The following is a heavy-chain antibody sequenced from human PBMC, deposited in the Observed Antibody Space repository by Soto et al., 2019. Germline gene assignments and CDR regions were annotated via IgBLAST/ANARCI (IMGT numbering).Heavy chain of an antibody. Sequence: KQSQTLSLTCAISGDSVSSNSAAWNWIRQSPSRGLEWLGRTYYRSKWYNDYAVSVKSRITINPDTSKNQFSLQLNSVTPEDTAVYYCARDVGFSSAPSWNYYYYYMDVWGKGTTVTVSS. CDR3: ARDVGFSSAPSWNYYYYYMDV. J-gene: IGHJ6*03. CDR2: TYYRSKWYN. CDR1: GDSVSSNSAA. D-gene: IGHD6-6*01. V-gene: IGHV6-1*01.